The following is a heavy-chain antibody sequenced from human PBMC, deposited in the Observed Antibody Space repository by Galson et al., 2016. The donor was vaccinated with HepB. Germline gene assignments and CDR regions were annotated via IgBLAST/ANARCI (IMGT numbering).Heavy chain of an antibody. CDR1: GGSISSSHYY. D-gene: IGHD1-26*01. Sequence: SETLSLTCTVSGGSISSSHYYCGWIRQPPGKGLEWIGNVYYSGSTYYNPSLKRRVTISVDTSKNQFSLKLTSVTAADTAVYYCATYLGGIVRASDYWGQGTLVTVSS. CDR2: VYYSGST. J-gene: IGHJ4*02. CDR3: ATYLGGIVRASDY. V-gene: IGHV4-39*01.